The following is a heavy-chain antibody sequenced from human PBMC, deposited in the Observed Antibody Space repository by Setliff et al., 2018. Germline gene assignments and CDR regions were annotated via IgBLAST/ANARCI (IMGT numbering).Heavy chain of an antibody. Sequence: GSLRLSCAASGFTFSSYAMSWVRQAPGKGLEWISYLNNDGSTIYYADSVRGRFTISRDNARDSLYLQMNSLRAEDTAVYYCARDPNYGSYWGQGTLVTVSS. CDR3: ARDPNYGSY. D-gene: IGHD3-10*01. V-gene: IGHV3-48*04. CDR1: GFTFSSYA. CDR2: LNNDGSTI. J-gene: IGHJ4*02.